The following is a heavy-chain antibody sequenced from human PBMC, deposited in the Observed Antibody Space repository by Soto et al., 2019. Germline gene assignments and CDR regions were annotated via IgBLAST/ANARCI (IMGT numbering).Heavy chain of an antibody. Sequence: GGSLRLSCAASGFTSSSYAMSWVRQAPGKGLEWVSAISGSGGSTYYADSVKGRFTISRDNSKNTLYLQMNSLRAEDTAVYYCAKDAWYDILTGYSFDPWGQGTLVTVSS. J-gene: IGHJ5*02. CDR3: AKDAWYDILTGYSFDP. CDR2: ISGSGGST. V-gene: IGHV3-23*01. CDR1: GFTSSSYA. D-gene: IGHD3-9*01.